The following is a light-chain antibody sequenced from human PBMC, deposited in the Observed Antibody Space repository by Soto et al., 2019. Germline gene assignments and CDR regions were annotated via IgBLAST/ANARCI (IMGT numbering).Light chain of an antibody. CDR2: NNN. V-gene: IGLV1-44*01. J-gene: IGLJ3*02. Sequence: QSVLTQPPSVSGTPGQRVTISCSGSSSNIGSNTVNWYQQLPGTAPKLLMYNNNQRPSGVPDRFSGSKSGTSASLAISGLQSEDEADYHCAAWDDSLNGLVFGGGTQLTVL. CDR3: AAWDDSLNGLV. CDR1: SSNIGSNT.